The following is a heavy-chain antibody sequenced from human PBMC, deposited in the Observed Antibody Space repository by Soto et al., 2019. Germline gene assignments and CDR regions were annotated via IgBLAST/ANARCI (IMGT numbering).Heavy chain of an antibody. CDR3: ARVYSRNWFDP. CDR1: GGSISSYY. D-gene: IGHD5-12*01. Sequence: SETLSLTCTVSGGSISSYYWSWIRQPPGSGLEWIGYIYYSGSTNYNPSLKSRVTISVDASKSQFSLKLSSVTAADTALYYCARVYSRNWFDPWGQGTLVTVSS. J-gene: IGHJ5*02. CDR2: IYYSGST. V-gene: IGHV4-59*01.